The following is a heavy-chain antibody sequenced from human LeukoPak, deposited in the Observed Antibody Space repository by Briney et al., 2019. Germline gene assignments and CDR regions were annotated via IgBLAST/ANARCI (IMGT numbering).Heavy chain of an antibody. D-gene: IGHD3-16*01. J-gene: IGHJ3*02. Sequence: GSSVKVSCKASGGTFSSYAISRVRQAPGQGLEWMGGIIPIFGTANYAQKFQGRVTITTDESTSTAYMELSSLRSEDTAVYYCARERSYVVAFDIWGQGTMVTVSS. V-gene: IGHV1-69*05. CDR1: GGTFSSYA. CDR3: ARERSYVVAFDI. CDR2: IIPIFGTA.